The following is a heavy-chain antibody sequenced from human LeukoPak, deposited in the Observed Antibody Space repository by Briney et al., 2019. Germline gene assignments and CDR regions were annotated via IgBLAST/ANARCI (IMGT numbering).Heavy chain of an antibody. Sequence: PSETLSLTCTVSGGSISSYYWSWIRQPAGKGLEWIGEINHSGSTNYNPSLKSRVTISVDTSKNQFSLKLSSVTAADTAVYYCARRGSSSWYVFDYWGQGTLVTVSS. J-gene: IGHJ4*02. CDR1: GGSISSYY. D-gene: IGHD6-13*01. CDR3: ARRGSSSWYVFDY. CDR2: INHSGST. V-gene: IGHV4-34*01.